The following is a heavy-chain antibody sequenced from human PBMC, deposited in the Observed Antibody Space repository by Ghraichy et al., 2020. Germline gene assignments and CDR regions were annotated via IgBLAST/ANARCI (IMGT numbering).Heavy chain of an antibody. CDR3: ARAPGNYDGNDYQYFFDS. CDR1: GGSISNYY. J-gene: IGHJ4*02. V-gene: IGHV4-59*01. Sequence: SETLSLTCSIYGGSISNYYWSWIRQPPGKGLEWIGYVLISGNTNYNPSLKSRVTISVDTSNNQFSLKLTSVNAADTAVYYCARAPGNYDGNDYQYFFDSWGQGTLVTVSS. D-gene: IGHD3-9*01. CDR2: VLISGNT.